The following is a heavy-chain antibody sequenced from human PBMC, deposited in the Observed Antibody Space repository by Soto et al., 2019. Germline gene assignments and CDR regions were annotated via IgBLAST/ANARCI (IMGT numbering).Heavy chain of an antibody. Sequence: SETLSLTCAVSGYSISGGYYWGWIRQPPGKGLEWIGSIYHSGSTYYNPSLKSRVTISVDTSKNQFSLKLSSVTAADTAVYYCARAQWGDARFDPWGQGTLVTVSS. V-gene: IGHV4-38-2*01. CDR3: ARAQWGDARFDP. D-gene: IGHD1-26*01. CDR2: IYHSGST. J-gene: IGHJ5*02. CDR1: GYSISGGYY.